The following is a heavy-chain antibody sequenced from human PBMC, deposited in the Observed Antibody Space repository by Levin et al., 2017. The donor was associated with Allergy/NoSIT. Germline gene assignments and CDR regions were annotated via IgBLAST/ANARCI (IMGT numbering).Heavy chain of an antibody. J-gene: IGHJ4*02. Sequence: GESLKISCAASGFTFTNYAMSWVRQAPGKGLEWVSTISIGGGSTYYADSVKGRFTISRDNSKNTLYLQMNSLRAEDTALYYCTKYVPTGATSPRYFDYWGQGTLVTVSS. CDR1: GFTFTNYA. CDR3: TKYVPTGATSPRYFDY. V-gene: IGHV3-23*01. CDR2: ISIGGGST. D-gene: IGHD1-1*01.